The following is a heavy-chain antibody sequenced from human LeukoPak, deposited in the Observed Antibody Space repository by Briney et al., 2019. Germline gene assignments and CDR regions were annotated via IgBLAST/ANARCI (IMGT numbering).Heavy chain of an antibody. CDR1: GGSISSYY. V-gene: IGHV4-59*01. D-gene: IGHD6-19*01. J-gene: IGHJ4*02. Sequence: TSETLSLTCTVSGGSISSYYWSWIRQPPGKGLEWIGYIYYSGSTNYNPSLKSRVTISVDTSKNQFSLKLSSVTAADTAVYYCARVGRQWLVRGYFDYWGRGTLVTVSS. CDR3: ARVGRQWLVRGYFDY. CDR2: IYYSGST.